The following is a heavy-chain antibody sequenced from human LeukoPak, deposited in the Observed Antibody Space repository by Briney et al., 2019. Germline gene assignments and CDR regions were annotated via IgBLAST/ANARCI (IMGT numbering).Heavy chain of an antibody. V-gene: IGHV1-18*01. J-gene: IGHJ6*02. CDR1: GYTFTSYG. CDR2: ISAYNGNT. Sequence: WASVKVSCKASGYTFTSYGISWVRQAPGQGLEWMGWISAYNGNTNYAQKLQGRVTMTTDTSTSTAYMELRSLRSDDTAVYYCARVDHMGALYGMGVWGQGTTVTVSS. CDR3: ARVDHMGALYGMGV. D-gene: IGHD1-26*01.